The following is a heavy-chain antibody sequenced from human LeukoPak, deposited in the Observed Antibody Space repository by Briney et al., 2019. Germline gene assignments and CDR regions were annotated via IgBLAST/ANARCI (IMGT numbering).Heavy chain of an antibody. CDR2: ISSSSSYI. CDR1: GLTFSSYS. V-gene: IGHV3-21*01. J-gene: IGHJ4*02. D-gene: IGHD2-15*01. Sequence: GGSLRLSCAASGLTFSSYSMNWVRQAPGKGLEWVSSISSSSSYIYYADSVKGRFTISRDNAKNSLYLQMNSLRAEDTAVYYCARHSGHDFDYWGQGTLVTVSS. CDR3: ARHSGHDFDY.